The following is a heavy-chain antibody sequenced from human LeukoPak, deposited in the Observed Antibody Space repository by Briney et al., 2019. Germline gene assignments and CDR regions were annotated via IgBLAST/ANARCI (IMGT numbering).Heavy chain of an antibody. Sequence: GGSLRLSCAAFRFTFTNFVMSWVRQAPGKGLEWVSSISGSGVTTFYADSVKGRFTISRDNSKNTLYLQMNGLRAEDAAIYYCARSCFTTTGGGCSSEALNYFGPWGQGTLVTVSS. CDR3: ARSCFTTTGGGCSSEALNYFGP. CDR1: RFTFTNFV. J-gene: IGHJ5*02. V-gene: IGHV3-23*01. CDR2: ISGSGVTT. D-gene: IGHD2-15*01.